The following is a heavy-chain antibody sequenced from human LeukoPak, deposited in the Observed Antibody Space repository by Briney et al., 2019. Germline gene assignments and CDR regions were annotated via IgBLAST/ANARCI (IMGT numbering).Heavy chain of an antibody. CDR2: IKPDGSDK. J-gene: IGHJ4*02. D-gene: IGHD2-2*01. CDR1: GFTFSSSW. Sequence: GGSLRLSCAASGFTFSSSWMSWVRQASGKRLEWVANIKPDGSDKYYVDSVKGRFTISRDNAKNSLYLQMNSLRAEDTAVYYCARATSWSHWGQGTLVTVSS. CDR3: ARATSWSH. V-gene: IGHV3-7*01.